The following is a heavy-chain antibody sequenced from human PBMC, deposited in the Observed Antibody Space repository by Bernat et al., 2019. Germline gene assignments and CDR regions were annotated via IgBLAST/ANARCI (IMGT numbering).Heavy chain of an antibody. CDR2: IWYDGSNK. V-gene: IGHV3-33*08. Sequence: VQLVESGGGLVQPGGSLRLSCAASGFTFSSYEMNWVRQAPGKGLEWVAVIWYDGSNKYYADSVKGRFTISRDNSKNTLYLQMNSLRAEDTAVYYCAGRDYYGSGSPIGLVYYYYYYYMDVWGKGTTVTVSS. J-gene: IGHJ6*03. CDR1: GFTFSSYE. CDR3: AGRDYYGSGSPIGLVYYYYYYYMDV. D-gene: IGHD3-10*01.